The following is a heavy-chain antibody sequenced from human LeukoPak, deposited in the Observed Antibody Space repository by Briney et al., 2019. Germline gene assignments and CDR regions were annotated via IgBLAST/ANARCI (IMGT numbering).Heavy chain of an antibody. CDR1: GFTLSNYA. CDR2: ISDSAGSP. Sequence: GGSLRLSCAASGFTLSNYAMSWVRQAPGKGLEWVSTISDSAGSPYYADSVKGRFTISRDSSKNTLSLQMNSLRAEDTAVYYCAEDYSSGWYDYWGQGTLVTVSS. CDR3: AEDYSSGWYDY. D-gene: IGHD6-19*01. V-gene: IGHV3-23*01. J-gene: IGHJ4*02.